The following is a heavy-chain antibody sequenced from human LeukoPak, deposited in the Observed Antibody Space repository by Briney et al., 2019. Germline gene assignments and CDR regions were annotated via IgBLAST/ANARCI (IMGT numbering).Heavy chain of an antibody. V-gene: IGHV4-59*01. J-gene: IGHJ3*02. CDR2: IYNDGST. Sequence: SETLSLTCNISGGSIGNYYWSWMRQPSGKGLEWIGHIYNDGSTKYNPSLKSRVTISVDTSKNQFSLKLNSVTPADTAVYYCARGDDGIYLSGPDDAFDIWGQGTMVTVSS. CDR3: ARGDDGIYLSGPDDAFDI. CDR1: GGSIGNYY. D-gene: IGHD2-8*01.